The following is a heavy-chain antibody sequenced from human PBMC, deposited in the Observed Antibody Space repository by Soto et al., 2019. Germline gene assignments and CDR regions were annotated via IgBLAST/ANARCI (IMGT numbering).Heavy chain of an antibody. CDR2: IYPGDSDT. Sequence: PGESLKISCKGSGYSFTTYWIGWVRQMPGKGLEWMGIIYPGDSDTRYSPSFQGQVTISADKSISTAYLQWSSLKASDTAMYYCARANYYDSSGYYLYFDYWGQGTLVTVSS. J-gene: IGHJ4*02. CDR3: ARANYYDSSGYYLYFDY. CDR1: GYSFTTYW. V-gene: IGHV5-51*01. D-gene: IGHD3-22*01.